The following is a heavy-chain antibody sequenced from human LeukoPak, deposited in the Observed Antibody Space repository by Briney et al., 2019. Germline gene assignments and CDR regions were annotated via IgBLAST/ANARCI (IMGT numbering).Heavy chain of an antibody. CDR3: AKESWSGYQIPFDY. CDR1: GFTFSSYA. D-gene: IGHD3-3*01. V-gene: IGHV3-23*01. CDR2: ISGSGGST. J-gene: IGHJ4*02. Sequence: GGSLRLSCAASGFTFSSYAMSWVRQAPGKGLEWVSAISGSGGSTYYADSVRGRFTISRDNSKNTLYLQMNSLRAEDTAVYSCAKESWSGYQIPFDYWGQGTLVTVSS.